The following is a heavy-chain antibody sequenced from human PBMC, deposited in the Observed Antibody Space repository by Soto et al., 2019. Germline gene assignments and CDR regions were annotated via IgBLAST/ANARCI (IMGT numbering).Heavy chain of an antibody. CDR2: ISANNGNT. J-gene: IGHJ4*02. D-gene: IGHD3-10*01. CDR3: ARGRYGAY. Sequence: QVHLVQSGAEVKKPGASVKVSCQGSGYAFTTYGITWVRQAPGQGLEWMGWISANNGNTNYAQKLQGRVTVTRDTSTSTAYMELRSLRYDDTDVDYCARGRYGAYWGQGAVVPVSS. V-gene: IGHV1-18*01. CDR1: GYAFTTYG.